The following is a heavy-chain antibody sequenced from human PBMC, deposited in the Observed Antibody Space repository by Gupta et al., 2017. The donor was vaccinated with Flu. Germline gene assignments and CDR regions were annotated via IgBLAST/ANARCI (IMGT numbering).Heavy chain of an antibody. CDR1: GYTFTSYY. V-gene: IGHV1-8*01. Sequence: QVQLVQSGAEVKKPGASVKVSCKASGYTFTSYYINWVRQATGQGLEWMGWMNPNSGNTGYAQKFQGRVTMTRNTSISTAYMELSSLRSEDTAVYYCARGPTPYYDFWSGYYNVGGFDYWGQGTLVTVSS. J-gene: IGHJ4*02. D-gene: IGHD3-3*01. CDR2: MNPNSGNT. CDR3: ARGPTPYYDFWSGYYNVGGFDY.